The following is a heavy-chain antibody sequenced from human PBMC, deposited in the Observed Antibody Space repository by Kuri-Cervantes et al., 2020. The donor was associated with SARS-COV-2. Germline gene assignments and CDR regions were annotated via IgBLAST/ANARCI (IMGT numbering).Heavy chain of an antibody. D-gene: IGHD3-22*01. V-gene: IGHV4-4*02. CDR3: ARWGGQPDSSGPNEL. J-gene: IGHJ4*02. Sequence: SETLSLTCAVSGGSISSSNWWRWVRQPPGKGLEWIGEIYHSGSTNYNPSLKSRVTISVDKSKNQFSLKLSSVTAADTAVYYCARWGGQPDSSGPNELWGQGTLVTVSS. CDR2: IYHSGST. CDR1: GGSISSSNW.